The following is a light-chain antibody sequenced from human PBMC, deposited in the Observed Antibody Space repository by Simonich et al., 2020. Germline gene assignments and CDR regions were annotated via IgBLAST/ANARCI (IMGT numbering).Light chain of an antibody. CDR1: SSDVGGYNY. Sequence: QSALTQPASVSGSPGQSLTISCTGTSSDVGGYNYVSWYQQHPGKAPKLMIYDVRNRPSGVSNRVSGSKAGNTASLTISVLQAEDEADYYCSSYTSSSTYVVFGGGTKLTVL. CDR3: SSYTSSSTYVV. V-gene: IGLV2-14*03. CDR2: DVR. J-gene: IGLJ2*01.